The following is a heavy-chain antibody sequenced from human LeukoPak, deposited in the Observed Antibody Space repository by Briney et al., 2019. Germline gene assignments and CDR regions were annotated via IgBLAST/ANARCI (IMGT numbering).Heavy chain of an antibody. Sequence: PGGSLRLSCAASGFTFSSYAMFWVRQAPGKGLEWVAFIQYHGSNKYYADSVKGRFTISRDNSKNTLYLRMNSLRAEDTAVYYCAKESREMATIRFDYWGQGTLVTVSS. J-gene: IGHJ4*02. V-gene: IGHV3-30*02. CDR3: AKESREMATIRFDY. D-gene: IGHD5-24*01. CDR1: GFTFSSYA. CDR2: IQYHGSNK.